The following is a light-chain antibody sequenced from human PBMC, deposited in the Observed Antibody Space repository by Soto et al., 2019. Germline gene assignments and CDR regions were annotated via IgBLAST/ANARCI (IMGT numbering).Light chain of an antibody. CDR3: QQSYSTPWT. J-gene: IGKJ1*01. CDR1: QSISSY. V-gene: IGKV1-39*01. Sequence: QRTQPPACLSASVGDRVTIPCRASQSISSYLNWYQQKPGKAPKLLIYAASSLQSGVPSRFSGSGPGTDFTLTISRLHPEDFATYYCQQSYSTPWTFGQGTQL. CDR2: AAS.